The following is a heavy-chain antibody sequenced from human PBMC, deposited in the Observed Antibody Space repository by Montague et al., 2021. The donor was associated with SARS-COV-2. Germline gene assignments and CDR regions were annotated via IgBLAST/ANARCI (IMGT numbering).Heavy chain of an antibody. D-gene: IGHD3-22*01. CDR3: ARDRVVGVTTNTLDI. CDR1: GFTLSSHW. CDR2: INSDGRNL. Sequence: SLRLSCAASGFTLSSHWMHWVRQAPGEGLVWVSRINSDGRNLGYADSVKGRFTISRDSAQNTLYLQMNSLRAEDTAVYYCARDRVVGVTTNTLDIWGQGTMVTVSS. V-gene: IGHV3-74*01. J-gene: IGHJ3*02.